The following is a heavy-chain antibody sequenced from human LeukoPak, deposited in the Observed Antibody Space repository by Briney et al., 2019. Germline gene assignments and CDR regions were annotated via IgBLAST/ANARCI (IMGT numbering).Heavy chain of an antibody. CDR1: GFTFSSYS. CDR3: VLGGYDSPYLGFDY. CDR2: ISSSSSTI. Sequence: GGSLRLSCAASGFTFSSYSMNWVRQALGKGLEWVSYISSSSSTIYYADSVKGRFTISRDNAKNSLYLQMNSLRAEDTAVYYCVLGGYDSPYLGFDYWGQGTLVTVSS. D-gene: IGHD3-22*01. J-gene: IGHJ4*02. V-gene: IGHV3-48*04.